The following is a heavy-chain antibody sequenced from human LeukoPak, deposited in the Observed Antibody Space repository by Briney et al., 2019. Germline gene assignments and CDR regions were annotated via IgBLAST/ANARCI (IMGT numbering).Heavy chain of an antibody. Sequence: GGSLRLSCAASGFIVSSNYMSWVRQAPGKGLEWVSVIYSGGSTYYADSVKGRFTISRGNSKNTLYLQMNSLRAEDTALYYCARAATPVSAFDIWGLGTMVTVSS. CDR3: ARAATPVSAFDI. J-gene: IGHJ3*02. CDR2: IYSGGST. V-gene: IGHV3-66*01. CDR1: GFIVSSNY.